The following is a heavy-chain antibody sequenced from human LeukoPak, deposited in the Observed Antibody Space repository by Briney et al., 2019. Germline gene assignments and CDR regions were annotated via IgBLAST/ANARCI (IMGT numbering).Heavy chain of an antibody. D-gene: IGHD3-10*01. CDR3: ARDLSPVVRASPMGY. J-gene: IGHJ4*02. CDR2: ITYDGYYK. V-gene: IGHV3-30*03. CDR1: GFTFSSYS. Sequence: QAGGSLRLSCAASGFTFSSYSMNWVRQAPGKGLEWVALITYDGYYKYYSDSVKGRFTISSDTSKNTLYLQMNSLRAEDTAVYYCARDLSPVVRASPMGYWGQGTPVTVSS.